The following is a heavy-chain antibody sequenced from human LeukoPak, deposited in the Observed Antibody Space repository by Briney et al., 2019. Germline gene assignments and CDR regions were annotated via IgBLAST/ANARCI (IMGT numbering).Heavy chain of an antibody. V-gene: IGHV3-30*04. CDR3: TSGSYSPYYYYYMDV. J-gene: IGHJ6*03. D-gene: IGHD1-26*01. CDR2: ISYDGSNE. Sequence: GGSLRLSCAASGFTFSSYVMHWVRQAPGKGLEWVAIISYDGSNEYYADSVKGRFTISRDDSKNTAYLQMNSLKTEDTAVYYCTSGSYSPYYYYYMDVWGKGTTVTVSS. CDR1: GFTFSSYV.